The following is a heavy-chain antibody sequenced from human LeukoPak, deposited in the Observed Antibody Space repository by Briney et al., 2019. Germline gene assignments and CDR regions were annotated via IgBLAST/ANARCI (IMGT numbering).Heavy chain of an antibody. CDR1: GGSFSGYY. CDR3: ARGPPVSD. D-gene: IGHD2-8*01. J-gene: IGHJ4*02. Sequence: PSETLSLTCAVYGGSFSGYYWSWIRQPPGKGLEWIGEINHSGSTNYNPSLKSRVTISVDTSKNQFSLKLSSVTAADTAVYYCARGPPVSDWGQGTLVTVSS. V-gene: IGHV4-34*01. CDR2: INHSGST.